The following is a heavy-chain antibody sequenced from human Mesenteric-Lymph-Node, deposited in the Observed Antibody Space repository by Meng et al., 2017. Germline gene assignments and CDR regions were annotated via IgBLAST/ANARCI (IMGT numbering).Heavy chain of an antibody. CDR1: GYRFTSHG. D-gene: IGHD2-15*01. CDR2: INGYDADT. J-gene: IGHJ4*02. CDR3: ARDRKHCSGGSCYPPLGY. V-gene: IGHV1-18*01. Sequence: ASVKVSCKASGYRFTSHGISWVRQAPGQGLEWMGWINGYDADTKYAQKFQGGVTMTRDTSTSTVYMELSSLRSEDTAVYYCARDRKHCSGGSCYPPLGYWGQGTLVTVSS.